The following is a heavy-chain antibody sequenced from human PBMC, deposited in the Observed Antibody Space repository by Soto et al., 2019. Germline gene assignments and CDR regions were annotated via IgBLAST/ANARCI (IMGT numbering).Heavy chain of an antibody. CDR2: ISTDGSST. D-gene: IGHD2-2*01. CDR3: ARATGSNHPFDY. V-gene: IGHV3-74*01. Sequence: EVQLVESGGGLVQPGGSLRLSCAATGFTFSTNWMHWVRQGPGKGLVWVSRISTDGSSTTYADSVKGRFTISRDNAKNTLYLQMNSLRAEDTAVYYCARATGSNHPFDYWGQGSLVTVSS. J-gene: IGHJ4*02. CDR1: GFTFSTNW.